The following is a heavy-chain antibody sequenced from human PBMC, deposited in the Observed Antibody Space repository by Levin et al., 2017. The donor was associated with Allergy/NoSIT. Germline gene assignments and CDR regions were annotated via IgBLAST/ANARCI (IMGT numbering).Heavy chain of an antibody. V-gene: IGHV4-61*01. CDR3: AREMLKVDIPAAGTVIDY. CDR1: GGSVSSGSYY. CDR2: IYYSGST. D-gene: IGHD6-13*01. J-gene: IGHJ4*01. Sequence: KSSETLSLTCTVSGGSVSSGSYYWSWIRQPPGKVLEWIGYIYYSGSTNYNPSLKSRVTISVDTSKNQFSLKLNSVTAADTAVYYCAREMLKVDIPAAGTVIDYWGHGTLVTVSS.